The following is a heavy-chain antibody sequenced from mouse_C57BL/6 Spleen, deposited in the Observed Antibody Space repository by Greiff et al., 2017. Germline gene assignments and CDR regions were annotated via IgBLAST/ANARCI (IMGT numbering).Heavy chain of an antibody. CDR1: GYTFTSYW. CDR3: AREVSSGYAMDY. D-gene: IGHD3-2*02. Sequence: QVQLQQPGAELVKPGASVKLSCKASGYTFTSYWMHWVKQRPGQGLEWIGMIHPNSGSTNYNEKFKSKATLTVDKSSSTAYMQISSLPSEDSAVYYCAREVSSGYAMDYWGQGTSVTVSS. CDR2: IHPNSGST. V-gene: IGHV1-64*01. J-gene: IGHJ4*01.